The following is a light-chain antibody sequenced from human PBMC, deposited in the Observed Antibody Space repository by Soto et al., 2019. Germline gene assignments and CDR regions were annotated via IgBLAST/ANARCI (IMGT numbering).Light chain of an antibody. CDR2: AAS. J-gene: IGKJ3*01. Sequence: DIQMTQSPTSLSASVGDRVTITCRASQGIRNFVAWYQQKPGKAPKLLIYAASTLQPGVPSRFSGSGSGTDFPLTINSLQPEDVATYSCQKYSSVPVFGPGTKVEIK. CDR3: QKYSSVPV. V-gene: IGKV1-27*01. CDR1: QGIRNF.